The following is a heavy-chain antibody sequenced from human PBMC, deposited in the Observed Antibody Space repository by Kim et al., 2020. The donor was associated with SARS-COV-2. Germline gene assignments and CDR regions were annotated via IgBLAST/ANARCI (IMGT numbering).Heavy chain of an antibody. J-gene: IGHJ2*01. CDR1: GGSISSGGYY. CDR2: IYYSGSS. Sequence: SETLSLTCTVSGGSISSGGYYWSWIRQHPGKGLEWIGYIYYSGSSYYNPSLKSRVTISVDTSKNQFSLKLSSVTAADTAVYYCARGLPSYSITMVRGVIYFDLWGRGTLVTVSS. D-gene: IGHD3-10*01. V-gene: IGHV4-31*03. CDR3: ARGLPSYSITMVRGVIYFDL.